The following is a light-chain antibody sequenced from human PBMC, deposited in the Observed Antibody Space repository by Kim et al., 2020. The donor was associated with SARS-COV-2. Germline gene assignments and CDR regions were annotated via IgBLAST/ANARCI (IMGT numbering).Light chain of an antibody. Sequence: VSPGQTASITCSGDKVGYKHVSWYQQKSGQSPVVVIYQDEKRPSGIPERFSGSNPGDTATLTISATQSMDEADYYCLAWDSSTECVFGTGTKVTVL. CDR3: LAWDSSTECV. CDR1: KVGYKH. V-gene: IGLV3-1*01. J-gene: IGLJ1*01. CDR2: QDE.